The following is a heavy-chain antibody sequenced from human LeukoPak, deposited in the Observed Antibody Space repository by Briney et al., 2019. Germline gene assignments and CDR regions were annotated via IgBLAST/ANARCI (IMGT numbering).Heavy chain of an antibody. CDR3: ARRGSPASSYAMDV. CDR2: TYYRSKWYN. Sequence: SQTLSLTSAISGDNVSGNSTTWNWIRQSPSRGLKWLVRTYYRSKWYNDCAVSVKSRIPLTPDTSNTQFSLQLNSVTPDDTAVYYCARRGSPASSYAMDVWGQGTTVTVSS. J-gene: IGHJ6*02. D-gene: IGHD3-10*01. V-gene: IGHV6-1*01. CDR1: GDNVSGNSTT.